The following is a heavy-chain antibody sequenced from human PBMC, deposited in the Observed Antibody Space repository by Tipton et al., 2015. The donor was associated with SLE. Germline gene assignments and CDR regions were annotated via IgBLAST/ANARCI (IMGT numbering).Heavy chain of an antibody. V-gene: IGHV4-30-2*01. CDR2: IYHSGST. J-gene: IGHJ4*02. CDR1: GGSISSGGYS. CDR3: ARERFQDTRSGYSE. Sequence: TLSLTCTVSGGSISSGGYSWSWIRQPPGKGLEWIGYIYHSGSTYYNPSLKSRVTISVDRSKNQFSLKLSSVTAADTAVYYCARERFQDTRSGYSEWGQGTLVTVSS. D-gene: IGHD5-12*01.